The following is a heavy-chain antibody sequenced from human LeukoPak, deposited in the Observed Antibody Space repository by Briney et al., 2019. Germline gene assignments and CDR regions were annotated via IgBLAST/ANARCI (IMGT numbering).Heavy chain of an antibody. J-gene: IGHJ4*02. Sequence: SETLSLTCTVSGGSISTYYWSWIRQPPGKGLEWIGYIYYSGSTNYSPSLQSRVAISVDTSRNQFSLRLSSVTAADTAMYYCARSGTKTNGFDYWGQGTLVTVSS. V-gene: IGHV4-59*01. D-gene: IGHD2-8*01. CDR2: IYYSGST. CDR1: GGSISTYY. CDR3: ARSGTKTNGFDY.